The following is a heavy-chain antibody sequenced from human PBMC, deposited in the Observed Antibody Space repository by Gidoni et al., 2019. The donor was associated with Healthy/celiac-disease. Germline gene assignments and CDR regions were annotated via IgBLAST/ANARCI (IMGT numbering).Heavy chain of an antibody. V-gene: IGHV4-30-2*01. J-gene: IGHJ4*02. D-gene: IGHD4-17*01. CDR2: IYHSGST. CDR1: GGSISSGGYS. CDR3: ARVSYGDHLLGIDY. Sequence: QLQLQESGSGLVKPSQTLSLTCAVSGGSISSGGYSWSWIRQPPGKGLEWIGYIYHSGSTYYNPSLKSRVTISVDRSKNQFSLKLSSVTAADTAVYYCARVSYGDHLLGIDYWGQGTLVTVSS.